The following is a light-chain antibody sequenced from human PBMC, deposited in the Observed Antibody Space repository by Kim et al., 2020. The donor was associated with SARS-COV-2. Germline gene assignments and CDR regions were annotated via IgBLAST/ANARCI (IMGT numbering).Light chain of an antibody. Sequence: SPGEGATPSCWASQNITNNHLAWYQQKPGQPPKFLIYNASSRATGIPDRFSGSGSGTDFTLTVSRLEPEDFAVYYCQQYGTSPPTFGQGTKVDIK. CDR1: QNITNNH. V-gene: IGKV3-20*01. CDR2: NAS. CDR3: QQYGTSPPT. J-gene: IGKJ1*01.